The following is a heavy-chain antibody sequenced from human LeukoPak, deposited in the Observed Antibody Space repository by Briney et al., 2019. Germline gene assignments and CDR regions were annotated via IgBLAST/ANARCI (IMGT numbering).Heavy chain of an antibody. V-gene: IGHV3-66*02. Sequence: GGSLRLSCAASGFTVSSNYMSWVRQAPGKGLEWFSVIYSGGSTYHADSVKGRFTISRDNSKNTLYLQMNSLRAEDTAVYYCARDGYHGPNYFDYWGQGTLVTVSS. CDR1: GFTVSSNY. CDR3: ARDGYHGPNYFDY. CDR2: IYSGGST. J-gene: IGHJ4*02. D-gene: IGHD5-18*01.